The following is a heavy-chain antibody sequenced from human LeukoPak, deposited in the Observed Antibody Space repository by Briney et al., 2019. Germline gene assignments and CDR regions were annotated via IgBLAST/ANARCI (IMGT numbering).Heavy chain of an antibody. V-gene: IGHV4-4*07. Sequence: GSLRLSCAASGFTFSDSGMHWVRQASGKGLEGIGRIHTSGSTNYNPSLTSRVTMSVDTSKNQFSLKLSSVTAADTAVYFCARGPYSYDSSGAFDIWGQGTMVTVSS. CDR1: GFTFSDSG. CDR3: ARGPYSYDSSGAFDI. CDR2: IHTSGST. D-gene: IGHD3-22*01. J-gene: IGHJ3*02.